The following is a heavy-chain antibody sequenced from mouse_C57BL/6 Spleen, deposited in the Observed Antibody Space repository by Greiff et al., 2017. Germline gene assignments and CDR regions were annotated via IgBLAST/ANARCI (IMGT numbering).Heavy chain of an antibody. D-gene: IGHD5-1*01. Sequence: EVQLQQSGPGLVKPSQSLSLTCTVSGYSITSGYDWHWIRHFPGNKLEWMGYRSYSGSTNYNPSLKSRISITHDTSKNHFFLKLNSVTTEDTSTYYWARWEVPTCWDFGYWGQGTTLTVSS. J-gene: IGHJ2*01. CDR3: ARWEVPTCWDFGY. CDR1: GYSITSGYD. CDR2: RSYSGST. V-gene: IGHV3-1*01.